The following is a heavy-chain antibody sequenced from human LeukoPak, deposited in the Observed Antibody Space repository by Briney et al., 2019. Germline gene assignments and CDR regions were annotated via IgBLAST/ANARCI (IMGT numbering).Heavy chain of an antibody. CDR2: ISFDGSYK. D-gene: IGHD5-12*01. CDR3: ARDSLYGHMVATIAY. V-gene: IGHV3-30*04. CDR1: GFTFSNYA. J-gene: IGHJ4*02. Sequence: GRSLRLSCAASGFTFSNYAMHWVRQAPGKGLEWVAVISFDGSYKYYADSVKGRFTISRDNSKNTLYLQMNSLRAEDTAMYYCARDSLYGHMVATIAYWGQGTLVTVSS.